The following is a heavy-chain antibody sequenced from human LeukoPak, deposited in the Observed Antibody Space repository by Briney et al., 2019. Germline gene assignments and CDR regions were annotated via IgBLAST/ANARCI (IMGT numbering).Heavy chain of an antibody. Sequence: SETLSLTCTVSGGSISSYYWSWIRQPPGKGLEWIGYIYYSGSTNYNPSLKSRVTISVDTSKNQFSLKLSSVTAADTAVYYCARDRGYDILTGYYTRFDNWGQGTLVTVSS. D-gene: IGHD3-9*01. CDR3: ARDRGYDILTGYYTRFDN. CDR1: GGSISSYY. CDR2: IYYSGST. V-gene: IGHV4-59*12. J-gene: IGHJ4*02.